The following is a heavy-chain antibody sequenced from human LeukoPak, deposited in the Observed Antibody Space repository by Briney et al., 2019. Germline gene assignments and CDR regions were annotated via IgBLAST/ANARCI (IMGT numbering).Heavy chain of an antibody. D-gene: IGHD6-19*01. Sequence: SGGSLRLSCAASGFSFSDYHMSWIRQAPGKGLEWISYIFIGGSTIYYTDSVKGRFTIYRDDAKNTLYLQMNSLRAEDTAVYYCARWGGPSYSSGWYFDDYWGQGTLVTVSS. V-gene: IGHV3-11*04. J-gene: IGHJ4*02. CDR2: IFIGGSTI. CDR3: ARWGGPSYSSGWYFDDY. CDR1: GFSFSDYH.